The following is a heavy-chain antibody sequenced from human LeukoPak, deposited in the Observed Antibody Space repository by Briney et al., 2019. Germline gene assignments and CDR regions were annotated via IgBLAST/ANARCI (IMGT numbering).Heavy chain of an antibody. V-gene: IGHV3-21*01. CDR2: ISSSSSYI. CDR1: GFTFSSYS. J-gene: IGHJ5*02. D-gene: IGHD6-13*01. Sequence: GGSLRLSCAASGFTFSSYSMNWVRQAPGKGLEWVSSISSSSSYIYYADSVKGRFTISRDNAKNSLYLQMNSLRAEDTAVYYCARTIAAAGTVWFEPCGQGTLVTVSS. CDR3: ARTIAAAGTVWFEP.